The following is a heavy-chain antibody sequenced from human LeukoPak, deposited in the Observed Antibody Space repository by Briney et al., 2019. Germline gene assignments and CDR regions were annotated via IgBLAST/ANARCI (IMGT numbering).Heavy chain of an antibody. CDR2: IYYSGST. J-gene: IGHJ4*02. Sequence: PSETLSLTCTVSGGSISTYYWSWIRQPPGKGLEWIGYIYYSGSTNYNPSLKSRVTISVDTSNNQFSLKLSSVTAADTAVFYCARHSRGYNYGHAPFDYWGQGTLVTVSS. CDR3: ARHSRGYNYGHAPFDY. V-gene: IGHV4-59*08. CDR1: GGSISTYY. D-gene: IGHD5-24*01.